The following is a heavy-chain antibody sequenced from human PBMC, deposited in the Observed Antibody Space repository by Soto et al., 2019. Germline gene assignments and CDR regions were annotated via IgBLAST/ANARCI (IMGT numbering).Heavy chain of an antibody. CDR3: ARGTTGNGVDY. CDR2: INPNSGGT. D-gene: IGHD1-1*01. Sequence: ASVKVSCKASGYSFTGYYMHWLRQAPGQGLEWMGWINPNSGGTNYAQKFQGWVTMTRDTSISTAYMELSRLRSDDTAVYYCARGTTGNGVDYWGQGTLVTVSS. CDR1: GYSFTGYY. J-gene: IGHJ4*02. V-gene: IGHV1-2*04.